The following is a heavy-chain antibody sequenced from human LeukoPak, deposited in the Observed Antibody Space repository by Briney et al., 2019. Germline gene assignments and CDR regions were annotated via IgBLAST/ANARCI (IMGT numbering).Heavy chain of an antibody. CDR2: ISWNSGSI. Sequence: GGSLRLSCAASGFTFDDYAMHWVRQAPGKGLEWVSGISWNSGSIGYADSEKGRFTISRDNAKNSLYLQMNSLRAEDTALYYCAKCNYGDYRTFDYWGQGTLVTVSS. CDR3: AKCNYGDYRTFDY. J-gene: IGHJ4*02. D-gene: IGHD4-17*01. CDR1: GFTFDDYA. V-gene: IGHV3-9*01.